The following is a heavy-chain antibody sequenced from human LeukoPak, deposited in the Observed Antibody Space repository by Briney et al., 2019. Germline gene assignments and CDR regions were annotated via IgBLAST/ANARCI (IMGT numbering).Heavy chain of an antibody. V-gene: IGHV3-30*02. CDR3: AKDLQYSSSWAGGFDC. Sequence: PGGSLRLSCAASRFIFSDYGMHWVRQAPGKGLEWVAFIRYDGSNKYYADSGKGRLTISRDNSKNTLYLQMNSLRAEDTAVYCCAKDLQYSSSWAGGFDCWGQGTLVTVSS. CDR1: RFIFSDYG. D-gene: IGHD6-13*01. J-gene: IGHJ4*02. CDR2: IRYDGSNK.